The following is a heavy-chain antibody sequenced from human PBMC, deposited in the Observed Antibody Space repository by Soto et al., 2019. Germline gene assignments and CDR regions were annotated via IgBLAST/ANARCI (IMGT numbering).Heavy chain of an antibody. D-gene: IGHD3-10*01. V-gene: IGHV4-59*08. CDR1: GASISSLTSNY. CDR2: ISKSGYT. J-gene: IGHJ6*02. CDR3: TTQGFGVLHGLVDV. Sequence: STTMSLTCISWGASISSLTSNYSCWFRLPPGKGLEWIGYISKSGYTSYNPSLKSRVMLSVDTSKNQCSLELTSVIAADAAVYYCTTQGFGVLHGLVDVWCQGTTVT.